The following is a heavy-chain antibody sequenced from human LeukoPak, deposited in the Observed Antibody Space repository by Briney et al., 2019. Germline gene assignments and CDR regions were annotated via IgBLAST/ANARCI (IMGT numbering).Heavy chain of an antibody. V-gene: IGHV3-23*01. J-gene: IGHJ6*03. CDR3: AKYSSSWFYYYYMDV. CDR1: GFTFSSYA. D-gene: IGHD6-13*01. Sequence: GGSLRLSCAASGFTFSSYAMNWVRQAPGKGLEWVSGISGSGGSTYYADSVKGRFTISRDNSKNTLYLQMNSLRAEDTAVYYCAKYSSSWFYYYYMDVWGKGTTVTISS. CDR2: ISGSGGST.